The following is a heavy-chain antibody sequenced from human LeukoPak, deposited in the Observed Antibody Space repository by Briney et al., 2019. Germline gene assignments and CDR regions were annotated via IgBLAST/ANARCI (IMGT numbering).Heavy chain of an antibody. D-gene: IGHD5-18*01. V-gene: IGHV3-30*18. J-gene: IGHJ4*02. CDR3: AKQSPVTGYFDY. CDR2: ISYDGSNK. CDR1: GFTFSSYG. Sequence: GGSLRLSCAASGFTFSSYGMHWVRQAPGKGLEWVAVISYDGSNKYYADSVKGRFTISRDNSKNTLYLQMNSLRAEDTAVYYCAKQSPVTGYFDYWGQGTLVTVSS.